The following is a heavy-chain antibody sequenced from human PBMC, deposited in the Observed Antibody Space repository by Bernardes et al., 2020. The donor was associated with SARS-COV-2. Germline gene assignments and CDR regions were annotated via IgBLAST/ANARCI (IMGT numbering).Heavy chain of an antibody. CDR1: GYTFSNFG. Sequence: ASVKVSCKASGYTFSNFGISWVRQAPGPGLEWMGWISGYNANTNYSQKFQGRVTMTTDTSTSTAYMELRSLRSDDTAVYYCARRSMDYWGQGTLVTVSS. CDR3: ARRSMDY. J-gene: IGHJ4*02. V-gene: IGHV1-18*04. CDR2: ISGYNANT.